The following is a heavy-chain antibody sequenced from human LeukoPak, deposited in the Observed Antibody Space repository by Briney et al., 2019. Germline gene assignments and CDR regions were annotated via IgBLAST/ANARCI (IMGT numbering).Heavy chain of an antibody. J-gene: IGHJ4*02. CDR1: GDSVSSNRAA. D-gene: IGHD2-21*02. Sequence: SQTLSLTCAISGDSVSSNRAAWNWIRQSPSRGLEWLGRTYYRSKWYNDYAVSVKSRITINPDTSKNQFSLQLNSVTPEDTAVYYCARSAYCGGDCYHTIDYWGQGTLVTVSS. V-gene: IGHV6-1*01. CDR3: ARSAYCGGDCYHTIDY. CDR2: TYYRSKWYN.